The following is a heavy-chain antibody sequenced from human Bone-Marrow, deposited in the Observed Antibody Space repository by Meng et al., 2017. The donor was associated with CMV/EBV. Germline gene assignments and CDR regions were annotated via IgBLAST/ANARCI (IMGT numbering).Heavy chain of an antibody. V-gene: IGHV4-39*07. D-gene: IGHD6-19*01. J-gene: IGHJ4*02. CDR1: GGSISSSSYY. CDR3: ARVEMPGYSSGLFFDY. CDR2: IYYSGST. Sequence: SETLSLTCTVSGGSISSSSYYWGWIRQPPGKGLEWIGSIYYSGSTYYNPSLKSRVTISVDTSKNQFSLKLSSVTAADTAVYYCARVEMPGYSSGLFFDYWGQGTLVTVSS.